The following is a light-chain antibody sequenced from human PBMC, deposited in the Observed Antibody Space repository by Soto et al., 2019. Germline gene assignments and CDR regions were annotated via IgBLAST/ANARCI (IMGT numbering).Light chain of an antibody. Sequence: QSALTQPASVSGSPGQSIAISCTGTSSDVGNYNYVSWYQQHPGKAPKLMIYDVSNRPSGVSNRFSGSKSGNTASLTISGLQPEDEAAYYCNSYTSSSTYVFGTGTKLTVL. CDR1: SSDVGNYNY. CDR3: NSYTSSSTYV. V-gene: IGLV2-14*03. CDR2: DVS. J-gene: IGLJ1*01.